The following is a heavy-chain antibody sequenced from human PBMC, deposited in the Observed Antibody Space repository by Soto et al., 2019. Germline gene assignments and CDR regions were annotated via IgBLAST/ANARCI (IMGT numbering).Heavy chain of an antibody. V-gene: IGHV3-64D*06. J-gene: IGHJ4*02. Sequence: PGGSLRLSCSACGFTFSSYAMHWVRQAPGKGLEYVSSISTNRGSTHYADSVKGRFTISRDNSKNTQYLQMSSLRADDTAVYYCVKGEYYYDSSGYYPFDYWGQGTLVTVSS. CDR3: VKGEYYYDSSGYYPFDY. D-gene: IGHD3-22*01. CDR1: GFTFSSYA. CDR2: ISTNRGST.